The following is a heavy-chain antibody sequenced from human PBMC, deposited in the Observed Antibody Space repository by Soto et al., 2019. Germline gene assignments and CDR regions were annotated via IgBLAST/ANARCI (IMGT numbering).Heavy chain of an antibody. CDR2: ISYAGSNK. D-gene: IGHD4-17*01. V-gene: IGHV3-30*18. CDR3: AKGMTTDLPFDY. J-gene: IGHJ4*02. CDR1: GFTFSSYG. Sequence: QVQLVESGGGVVQPGRSLRLSCAASGFTFSSYGMHWVRQAPGKGLEWVAVISYAGSNKYYADSVKGRFTISRDNSKNTLYLQMNSLRAEDTAVYYCAKGMTTDLPFDYWGQGTLVTVSS.